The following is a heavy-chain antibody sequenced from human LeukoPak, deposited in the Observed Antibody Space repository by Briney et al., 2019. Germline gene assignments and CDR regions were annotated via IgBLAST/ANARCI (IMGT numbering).Heavy chain of an antibody. CDR3: ARSRGDYYGSGSYYNLWFDP. D-gene: IGHD3-10*01. V-gene: IGHV4-4*07. CDR1: GGSISSYY. Sequence: SETLSLTCTVSGGSISSYYWSWIRQPPGKGLEWIGRIYTSGSTNYNPSLKSRVTMSVDTSKNQFSLKLSSVTAADTAVYYCARSRGDYYGSGSYYNLWFDPWGQGTLVTVSS. J-gene: IGHJ5*02. CDR2: IYTSGST.